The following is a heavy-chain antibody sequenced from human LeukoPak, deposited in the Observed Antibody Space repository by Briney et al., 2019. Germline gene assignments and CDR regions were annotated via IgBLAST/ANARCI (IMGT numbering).Heavy chain of an antibody. CDR3: AKDGPGFGVVIEYFMDV. D-gene: IGHD3-3*01. Sequence: PGGSLRLSCAASGFDFTAYGMSWVRQAPGKGLEWVSGISASGLDTYYADSVTGRFTISRDNSKNTVHLLMNSLRAEDSAMYYCAKDGPGFGVVIEYFMDVWGKGTRVTVSS. J-gene: IGHJ6*03. CDR1: GFDFTAYG. CDR2: ISASGLDT. V-gene: IGHV3-23*01.